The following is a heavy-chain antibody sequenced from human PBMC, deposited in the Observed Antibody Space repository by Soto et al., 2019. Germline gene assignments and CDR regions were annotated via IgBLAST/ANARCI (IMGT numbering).Heavy chain of an antibody. J-gene: IGHJ6*02. D-gene: IGHD6-19*01. Sequence: QVQLVESGGGVVQPGRSLRLSCAASGFTFSSYGMHWVRQAPGKGLEWVAVIWYDGSNKYYADSVKGRFTISRDNSKNPLYLQMNSLRAEDTAVYYCARECEEYSSVSLGMDVWGQGTTVTVSS. CDR3: ARECEEYSSVSLGMDV. CDR1: GFTFSSYG. V-gene: IGHV3-33*01. CDR2: IWYDGSNK.